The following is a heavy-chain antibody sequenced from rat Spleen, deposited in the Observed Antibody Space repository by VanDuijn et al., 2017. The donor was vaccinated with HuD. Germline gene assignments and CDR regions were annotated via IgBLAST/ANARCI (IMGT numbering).Heavy chain of an antibody. V-gene: IGHV5-22*01. CDR2: ISYDGDTT. D-gene: IGHD1-9*01. J-gene: IGHJ2*01. CDR3: ARQDYGYNDY. CDR1: GFTFSSFP. Sequence: EVQLVESGGGLVQPGRSLKLSCAASGFTFSSFPMAWVRQAPKKGLEWVAYISYDGDTTYYGDSVKGRFTISRDNTKSTLYLQMNSLRSEDTATYYCARQDYGYNDYWGQGVMVTVSS.